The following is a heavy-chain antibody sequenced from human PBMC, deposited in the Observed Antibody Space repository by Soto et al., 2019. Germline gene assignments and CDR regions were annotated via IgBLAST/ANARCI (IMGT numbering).Heavy chain of an antibody. CDR2: IYHSGST. J-gene: IGHJ4*02. Sequence: SETLSLTCAVSGGPISSGGYSWSWIRQPPGKGLEWIGYIYHSGSTYYNPSLKSRVTISVDRSKNQFSLKLSSVTAADTAVYYRARGGDWRFGVDYWGQGALVTVSS. D-gene: IGHD2-21*02. CDR3: ARGGDWRFGVDY. V-gene: IGHV4-30-2*01. CDR1: GGPISSGGYS.